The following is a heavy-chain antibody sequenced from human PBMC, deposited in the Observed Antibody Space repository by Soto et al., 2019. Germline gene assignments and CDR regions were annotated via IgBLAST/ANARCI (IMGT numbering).Heavy chain of an antibody. CDR3: ATRSGIRFGGVIVSALGY. CDR1: GYTFSSHD. Sequence: ASVKVSCKASGYTFSSHDINWVRQATGQGLEWMGWMNPKSGNTGYAQKFQGRVTMTRNTSISTAYMELSSLRSEDTAVYYCATRSGIRFGGVIVSALGYWGQGTLVTVSS. V-gene: IGHV1-8*01. D-gene: IGHD3-16*02. CDR2: MNPKSGNT. J-gene: IGHJ4*02.